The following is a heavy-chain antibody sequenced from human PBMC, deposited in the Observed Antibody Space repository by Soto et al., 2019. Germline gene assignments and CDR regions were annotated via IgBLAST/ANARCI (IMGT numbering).Heavy chain of an antibody. D-gene: IGHD5-12*01. J-gene: IGHJ6*02. Sequence: GASVKVSCKASGGTFSSYAISWVRQAPGQGLEWMGGISPLLGTPNYAQKFQGRVTIFADESTSTAYMELSSLTSEDTAVYYCARGQVVGMATIPWSYYYSMDIWGQGTTVTV. CDR2: ISPLLGTP. CDR3: ARGQVVGMATIPWSYYYSMDI. V-gene: IGHV1-69*13. CDR1: GGTFSSYA.